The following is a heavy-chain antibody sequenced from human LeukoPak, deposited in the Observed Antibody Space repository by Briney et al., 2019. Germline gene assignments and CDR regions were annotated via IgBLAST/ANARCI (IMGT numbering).Heavy chain of an antibody. CDR2: IYYSGST. V-gene: IGHV4-39*02. CDR1: GGSISSSSYY. CDR3: ARDLNSLYYYDSSGYYYPSDY. J-gene: IGHJ4*02. D-gene: IGHD3-22*01. Sequence: PSETLSLTCTVSGGSISSSSYYWGWIRHPPGKGLEWIGSIYYSGSTYYNPSLKSRVTISVDTSKNQFSLKLSSVTAADTAVYYCARDLNSLYYYDSSGYYYPSDYWGQGTLVTVSS.